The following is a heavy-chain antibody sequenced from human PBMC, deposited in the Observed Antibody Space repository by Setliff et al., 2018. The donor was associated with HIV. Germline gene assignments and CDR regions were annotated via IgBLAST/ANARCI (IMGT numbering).Heavy chain of an antibody. CDR2: IGAVGSPT. D-gene: IGHD3-10*01. CDR3: AKAFSFGVDAFDL. V-gene: IGHV3-23*01. CDR1: GFTFNNAW. J-gene: IGHJ3*01. Sequence: GGSLRRSFAASGFTFNNAWMTWVRQAPGKGLEWVSTIGAVGSPTFYAESVKGRFTISKDNSKNTLYLQMSSLRDEDTAVYYCAKAFSFGVDAFDLWGQGTMVTVSS.